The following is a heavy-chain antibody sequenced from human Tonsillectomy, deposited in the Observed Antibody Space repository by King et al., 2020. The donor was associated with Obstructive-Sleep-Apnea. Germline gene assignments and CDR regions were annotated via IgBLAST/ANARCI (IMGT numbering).Heavy chain of an antibody. CDR1: GGSVSNDDYY. D-gene: IGHD3-10*01. CDR2: ISYSGSV. Sequence: QLQESGPGLVKPSETLSLTCTVSGGSVSNDDYYWNWIRQPPGKGLEWIGYISYSGSVDYNPSLKSRVTISMVTSKNQFSLKLNSVTAADTAVYYCARGARYYGSGSYGLGDFWGQGTLITVSS. CDR3: ARGARYYGSGSYGLGDF. V-gene: IGHV4-61*08. J-gene: IGHJ4*02.